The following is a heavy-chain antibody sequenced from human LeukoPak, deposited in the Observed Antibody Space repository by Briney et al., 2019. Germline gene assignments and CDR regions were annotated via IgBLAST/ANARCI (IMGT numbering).Heavy chain of an antibody. CDR1: GDXVSSNSAA. CDR3: ARTPEAYSSSWYYFDY. CDR2: TYYRSKWYN. Sequence: SQTLSLTCAISGDXVSSNSAAWNWIRQSPSRCLEWLGRTYYRSKWYNDYAVSVKSRITINPDTSKNQFSLQLNSVTPEDTAVYYCARTPEAYSSSWYYFDYWGQGTLFTVSS. D-gene: IGHD6-13*01. V-gene: IGHV6-1*01. J-gene: IGHJ4*02.